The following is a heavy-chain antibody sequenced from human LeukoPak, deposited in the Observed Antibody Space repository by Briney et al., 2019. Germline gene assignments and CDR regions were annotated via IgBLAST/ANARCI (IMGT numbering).Heavy chain of an antibody. CDR2: IIPLIDTA. CDR1: GGTFSSYA. J-gene: IGHJ6*04. V-gene: IGHV1-69*11. Sequence: SVKVSCKASGGTFSSYAISWVRQAPGQGLDWMGTIIPLIDTANYAQKVQRKCTITADESTSTDYLELSSLRSEDTAMYYCASTAISSPDYGDYVHYYYGMDVWGKGTTLTVSS. D-gene: IGHD4-17*01. CDR3: ASTAISSPDYGDYVHYYYGMDV.